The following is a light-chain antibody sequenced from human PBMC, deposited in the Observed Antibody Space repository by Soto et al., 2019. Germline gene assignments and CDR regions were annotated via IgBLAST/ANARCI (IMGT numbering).Light chain of an antibody. CDR3: SSYTSSSTQV. V-gene: IGLV2-14*01. Sequence: QSALTQPASVSGSPGQSITISCTGTSSDVGGYNYVSWYQQHPGKAPKLMMYEVSNRPSGVSNRFSGSKSGNTASLTISGLQAEDEADYYCSSYTSSSTQVFGTGTKLTV. CDR1: SSDVGGYNY. J-gene: IGLJ1*01. CDR2: EVS.